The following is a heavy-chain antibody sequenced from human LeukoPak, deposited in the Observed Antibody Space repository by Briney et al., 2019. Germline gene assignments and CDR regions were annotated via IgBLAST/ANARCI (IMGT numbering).Heavy chain of an antibody. D-gene: IGHD2-15*01. Sequence: PGGSLRLSCAASGFTFCSYAMSWVRQAPGKGLEWVSAISHSGVTTYYADSVKGRFTISRDNSKNTLHLQMNSLRAEDTAVSYCAKAPPPFCSGGSCFDAFDIWGQGTMVTVSS. CDR2: ISHSGVTT. CDR3: AKAPPPFCSGGSCFDAFDI. V-gene: IGHV3-23*01. CDR1: GFTFCSYA. J-gene: IGHJ3*02.